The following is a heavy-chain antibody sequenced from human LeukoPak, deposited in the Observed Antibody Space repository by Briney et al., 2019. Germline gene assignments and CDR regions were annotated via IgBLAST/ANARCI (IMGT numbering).Heavy chain of an antibody. D-gene: IGHD1-26*01. CDR2: INPSGGST. CDR3: ARGGVGATTYVWFDP. Sequence: ASVKVSCKASGYTFTTYYIHWVRQAPGQGLECMGIINPSGGSTSYAQKFQGRVTMTRDMSPSTVYMELSSLRSEDTAVYYCARGGVGATTYVWFDPWGQGTLGTVSS. CDR1: GYTFTTYY. J-gene: IGHJ5*02. V-gene: IGHV1-46*01.